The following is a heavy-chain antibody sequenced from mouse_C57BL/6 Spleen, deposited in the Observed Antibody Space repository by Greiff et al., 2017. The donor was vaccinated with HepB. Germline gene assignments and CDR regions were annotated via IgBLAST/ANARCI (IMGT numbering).Heavy chain of an antibody. CDR2: INPNYGTT. J-gene: IGHJ4*01. CDR3: ARGGITTVVARAMDY. Sequence: VQLQQSGPELVKPGASVKISCKASGYSFTDYNMNWVKQRNGKSLEWIGVINPNYGTTSYNQKFKGKATLTVDQSSSTAYMQLNSLTSEDSAVYYCARGGITTVVARAMDYWGQGTSVTVSS. D-gene: IGHD1-1*01. CDR1: GYSFTDYN. V-gene: IGHV1-39*01.